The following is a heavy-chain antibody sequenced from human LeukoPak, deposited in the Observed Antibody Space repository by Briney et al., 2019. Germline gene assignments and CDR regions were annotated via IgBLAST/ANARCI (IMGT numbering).Heavy chain of an antibody. V-gene: IGHV4-4*02. J-gene: IGHJ5*02. Sequence: NPSETLSLTCGVSGGSVTSTNWWTWIRQPPGKGLEWIGEINHSGSTNYNPSLKSRVTISVDTSKNQFSLKLSSVTAADTAVYYCARGSEDIVVVVAATPRVDWFDPWGQGTLVTVSS. CDR1: GGSVTSTNW. CDR2: INHSGST. CDR3: ARGSEDIVVVVAATPRVDWFDP. D-gene: IGHD2-15*01.